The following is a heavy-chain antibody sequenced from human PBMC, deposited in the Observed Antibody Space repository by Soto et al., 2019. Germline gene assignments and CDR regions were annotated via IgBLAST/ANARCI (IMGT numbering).Heavy chain of an antibody. J-gene: IGHJ4*02. CDR3: ARGYSSGPDY. D-gene: IGHD6-19*01. V-gene: IGHV3-74*01. CDR2: INSDGSTT. Sequence: GGSLRLSCADSGFTFLIYWMHWVCEAPGKGLVWVSRINSDGSTTTYADSVKGRFTISRDNAKSILYLQLNSLRAEDTALYYCARGYSSGPDYWGQGT. CDR1: GFTFLIYW.